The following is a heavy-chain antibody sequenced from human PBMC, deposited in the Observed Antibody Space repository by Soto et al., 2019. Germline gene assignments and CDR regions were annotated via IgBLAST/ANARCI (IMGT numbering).Heavy chain of an antibody. Sequence: GASVKVSCKASGFTFTSSAVQWVRQARGQRLEWIGWIVVGSGNTNYAQKFQERVTITRDMSTSTAYMELSSLRSEDTAVYYCAADSGLYDSSGYRPDDAFDIWGQGTMVTVSS. J-gene: IGHJ3*02. CDR3: AADSGLYDSSGYRPDDAFDI. CDR1: GFTFTSSA. V-gene: IGHV1-58*01. CDR2: IVVGSGNT. D-gene: IGHD3-22*01.